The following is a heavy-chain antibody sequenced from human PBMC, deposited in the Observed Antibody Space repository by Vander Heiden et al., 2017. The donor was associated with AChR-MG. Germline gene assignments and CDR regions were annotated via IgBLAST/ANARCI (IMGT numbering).Heavy chain of an antibody. Sequence: QVQLQESGPGLVKPSETLSLTCTVPGGSISSYYWSWIRQPPGKGLEWIGYIYYSGSTNYNPSLKSRVTISVDTSKNQFSLKLSSVTAADTAVYYCAREEQWLGGFDYWGQGTLVTVSS. CDR3: AREEQWLGGFDY. CDR1: GGSISSYY. V-gene: IGHV4-59*01. J-gene: IGHJ4*02. CDR2: IYYSGST. D-gene: IGHD6-19*01.